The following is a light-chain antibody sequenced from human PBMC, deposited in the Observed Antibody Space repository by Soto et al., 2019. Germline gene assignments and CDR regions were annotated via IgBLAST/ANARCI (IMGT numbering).Light chain of an antibody. V-gene: IGKV1-8*01. CDR3: QQYYSYPPS. Sequence: AIRMTQSPSSFSASTGDRVTITCRASQGISSYLAWSQQKPGKATKLLIYAASTLQSAVPSRFSGSGSGTDFTLTISCLQSEDFATYYCQQYYSYPPSFDQRTKLEIK. J-gene: IGKJ2*01. CDR1: QGISSY. CDR2: AAS.